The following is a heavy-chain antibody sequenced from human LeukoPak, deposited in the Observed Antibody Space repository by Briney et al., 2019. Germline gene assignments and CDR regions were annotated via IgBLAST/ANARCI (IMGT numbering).Heavy chain of an antibody. CDR1: GFTFRRYG. D-gene: IGHD3-22*01. CDR2: VSDSGRNT. CDR3: AREYHDSSGYLDY. V-gene: IGHV3-23*01. J-gene: IGHJ4*02. Sequence: GGSLRLSCAASGFTFRRYGMTWVRQAPGKGLDWVSSVSDSGRNTYYADSVKGRFTISRDHSRNTLYLQMNSLRAEDTAVYYCAREYHDSSGYLDYWGQGTLVTVSS.